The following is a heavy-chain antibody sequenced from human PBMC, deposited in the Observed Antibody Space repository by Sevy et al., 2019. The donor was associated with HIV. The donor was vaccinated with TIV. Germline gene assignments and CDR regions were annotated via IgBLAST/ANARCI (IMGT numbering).Heavy chain of an antibody. J-gene: IGHJ6*02. V-gene: IGHV4-59*13. CDR2: IYYIGST. CDR3: ARDPGPLGLRGDYYYGMDV. D-gene: IGHD7-27*01. Sequence: SETLSLTCTVSGGSISSYYWSWIRQPPGKGLEWIGYIYYIGSTNYNPSLKSRVTISVDTSKNQFSLKLSSVTAADTAVYYCARDPGPLGLRGDYYYGMDVWGQGTTVTVSS. CDR1: GGSISSYY.